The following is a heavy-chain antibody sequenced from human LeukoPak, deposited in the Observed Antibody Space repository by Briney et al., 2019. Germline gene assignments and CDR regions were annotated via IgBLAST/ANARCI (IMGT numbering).Heavy chain of an antibody. Sequence: SQTLSLTCTVSGGSISSGSYYWSWIRQPPGKGLEWIGEINHSGSTNYNPSLKSRVTISVDTSKNQFSLKLSSVTAADTAVYYCARVGFGSGWSPTKDPDAFDIWGQGTMVTVSS. CDR3: ARVGFGSGWSPTKDPDAFDI. J-gene: IGHJ3*02. CDR1: GGSISSGSYY. CDR2: INHSGST. D-gene: IGHD6-19*01. V-gene: IGHV4-39*07.